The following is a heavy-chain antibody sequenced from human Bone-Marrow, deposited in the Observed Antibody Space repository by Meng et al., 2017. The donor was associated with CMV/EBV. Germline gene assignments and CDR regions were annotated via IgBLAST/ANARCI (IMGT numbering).Heavy chain of an antibody. Sequence: SWVASGFTFWSYTMTWVRQAPGKGLERVSSISGVSDDIFYADSVKGRFTVSRDDARNSVYLEMNSLRVEDTAVYYCARSPVGQFDYWGQGTLVTVSS. J-gene: IGHJ4*02. CDR3: ARSPVGQFDY. D-gene: IGHD2-15*01. CDR2: ISGVSDDI. V-gene: IGHV3-21*01. CDR1: GFTFWSYT.